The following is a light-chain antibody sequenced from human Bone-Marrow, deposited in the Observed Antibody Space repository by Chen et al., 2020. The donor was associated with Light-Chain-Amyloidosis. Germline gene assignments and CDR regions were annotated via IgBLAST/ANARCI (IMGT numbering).Light chain of an antibody. V-gene: IGLV3-21*02. J-gene: IGLJ3*02. Sequence: SYVLTQPPSVSVAPGQTATITCGGSNIGSKSVHWFQQKPDQGPVMLAYDSNDRRPGIPARFSGSNAGDTATLTISRVEAGDEADYYCQVWDAISDHSVFGGGSKLTVL. CDR3: QVWDAISDHSV. CDR2: DSN. CDR1: NIGSKS.